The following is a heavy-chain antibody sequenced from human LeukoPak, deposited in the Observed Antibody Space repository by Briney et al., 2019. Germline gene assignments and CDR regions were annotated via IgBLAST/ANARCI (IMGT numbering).Heavy chain of an antibody. J-gene: IGHJ4*02. CDR2: INHSGST. Sequence: SETLSLTWAVYGGSFSGYYWSWIRQPPGKGLEWIGEINHSGSTNYNPSLKSRVTISVDTSKNQFSLKLSSVTAADTAVYYCARGRSDSSGYYPRSFDYWGQGTLVTVSS. CDR1: GGSFSGYY. CDR3: ARGRSDSSGYYPRSFDY. V-gene: IGHV4-34*01. D-gene: IGHD3-22*01.